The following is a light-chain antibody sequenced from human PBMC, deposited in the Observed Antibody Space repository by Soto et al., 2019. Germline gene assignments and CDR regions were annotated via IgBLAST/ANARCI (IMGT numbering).Light chain of an antibody. CDR2: GTT. CDR3: QKYNSAPLT. J-gene: IGKJ4*01. Sequence: EIVLTQSPGTLSLSPGERATLSCRASQSVNSLFFGWHQQKPGQAPRLLIYGTTNRAAGIPDRFSGSGSGTDFTLTISSPQPEDVAAYYCQKYNSAPLTFGGGTKVDNK. CDR1: QSVNSLF. V-gene: IGKV3-20*01.